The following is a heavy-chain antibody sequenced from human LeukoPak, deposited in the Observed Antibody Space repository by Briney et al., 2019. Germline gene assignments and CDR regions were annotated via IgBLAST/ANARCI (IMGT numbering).Heavy chain of an antibody. D-gene: IGHD6-13*01. CDR3: ARSYSSSWDFDS. CDR1: GYTFTSYG. Sequence: ASVKVSCKASGYTFTSYGISWVRQAPGQGLEWMGWISAYNGNTNYAQKLQGRVTMTTDTSTSTAYMELSRLRSDDTAVYYCARSYSSSWDFDSWGQGTLVTVSS. V-gene: IGHV1-18*01. J-gene: IGHJ4*02. CDR2: ISAYNGNT.